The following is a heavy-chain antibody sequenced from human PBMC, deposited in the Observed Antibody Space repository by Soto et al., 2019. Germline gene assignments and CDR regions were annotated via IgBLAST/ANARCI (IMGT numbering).Heavy chain of an antibody. CDR1: GGTFSSYA. V-gene: IGHV1-69*13. Sequence: SVKVSCKASGGTFSSYAISWVRQAPGQGLEWMGGIIPIFGTANYAQKFQGRVTITADESTSTAYMELSSLRSEDTAVYYCARVLLYYYGSGSYHYYYYGMDVWGQGTTVTVSS. CDR2: IIPIFGTA. D-gene: IGHD3-10*01. CDR3: ARVLLYYYGSGSYHYYYYGMDV. J-gene: IGHJ6*02.